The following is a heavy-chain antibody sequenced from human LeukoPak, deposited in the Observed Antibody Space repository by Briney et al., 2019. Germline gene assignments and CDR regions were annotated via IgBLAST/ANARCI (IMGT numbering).Heavy chain of an antibody. Sequence: GGSLRLSCAASGFTFSSYGMHWVRQAPGKGLEWAAVISYDGSNKYYADSVKGRFTISRDNSKNTLYLQMNSLRAEDTAVYYCAKAGDSSGWYVHYWGQGTLVTVSS. CDR3: AKAGDSSGWYVHY. V-gene: IGHV3-30*18. CDR2: ISYDGSNK. J-gene: IGHJ4*02. CDR1: GFTFSSYG. D-gene: IGHD6-19*01.